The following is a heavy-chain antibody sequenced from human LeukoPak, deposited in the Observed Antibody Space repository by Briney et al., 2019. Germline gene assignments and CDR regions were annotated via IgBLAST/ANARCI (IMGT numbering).Heavy chain of an antibody. J-gene: IGHJ4*02. Sequence: GGSLRLCCAASGFTFSSYSMNWVRQAPGKGLEWVSSISSSSSYIYYADSVKGRFTISRDNAKNSLYLQMNSLRAEDTAVYYCAKDTGAYYDSSGYYDYWGQGTLVTVSS. CDR1: GFTFSSYS. CDR2: ISSSSSYI. CDR3: AKDTGAYYDSSGYYDY. V-gene: IGHV3-21*01. D-gene: IGHD3-22*01.